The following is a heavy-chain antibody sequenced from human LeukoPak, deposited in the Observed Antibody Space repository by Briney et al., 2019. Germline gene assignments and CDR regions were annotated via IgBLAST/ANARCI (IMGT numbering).Heavy chain of an antibody. D-gene: IGHD2-15*01. J-gene: IGHJ5*02. V-gene: IGHV3-21*01. CDR2: ISTSSSDI. CDR3: ARGYCSGGSCYWNWFDP. Sequence: GGSLRPSCAASEFTFSSHSMSWVRQGPGKGLEWVSSISTSSSDIYYADSVRGRFTISRDNAKNSLYLQMNSLRTEDTAIYYCARGYCSGGSCYWNWFDPWGQGTLVTVSS. CDR1: EFTFSSHS.